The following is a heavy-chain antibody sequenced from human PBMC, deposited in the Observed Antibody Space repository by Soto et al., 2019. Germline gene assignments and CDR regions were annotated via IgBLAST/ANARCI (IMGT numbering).Heavy chain of an antibody. CDR2: INPNGGST. V-gene: IGHV1-46*01. Sequence: QVQLVQSGAEVKKPGASVNVSCRASGYTFTNHYIHWVRQAPGQGLEWVGIINPNGGSTSYAHSFQGRVTMTRDTSTSTVYMEMSSLRSDDTAVFFCARDTSVDAAMAPDYWGQGTLVTVSS. CDR3: ARDTSVDAAMAPDY. D-gene: IGHD5-18*01. J-gene: IGHJ4*02. CDR1: GYTFTNHY.